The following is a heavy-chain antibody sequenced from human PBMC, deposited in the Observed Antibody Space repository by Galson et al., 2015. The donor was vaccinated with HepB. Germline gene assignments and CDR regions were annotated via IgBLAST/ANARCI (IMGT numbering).Heavy chain of an antibody. D-gene: IGHD5-18*01. CDR2: ISGNGDST. CDR1: GFAFDSHA. Sequence: LRLSCAASGFAFDSHAMSWVRQAPGRGLEWISGISGNGDSTFYADSVKGRFTVSRDNSNTMLYLQMNSLRAEDAGLYFCAKGYGLFDSWAQGILVTLSS. J-gene: IGHJ5*01. CDR3: AKGYGLFDS. V-gene: IGHV3-23*01.